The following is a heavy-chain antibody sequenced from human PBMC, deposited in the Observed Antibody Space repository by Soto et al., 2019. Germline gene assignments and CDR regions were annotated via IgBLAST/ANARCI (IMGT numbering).Heavy chain of an antibody. CDR2: INHSGST. CDR3: ACLDGSGINNWFDP. V-gene: IGHV4-34*01. J-gene: IGHJ5*02. D-gene: IGHD3-10*01. Sequence: QVQLQQWGAGLLKPSETLSLTCAVYGGSFSDYYWSWIRQPPGKGLEWIGEINHSGSTNYNPSLKSRVTISVDTSKNQFSLKLSSETAADTAVYYCACLDGSGINNWFDPWGQGTPVTVSS. CDR1: GGSFSDYY.